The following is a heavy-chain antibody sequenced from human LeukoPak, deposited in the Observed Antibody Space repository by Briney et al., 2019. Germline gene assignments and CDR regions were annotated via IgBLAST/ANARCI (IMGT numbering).Heavy chain of an antibody. J-gene: IGHJ3*02. V-gene: IGHV3-53*01. CDR1: GFTVSSNY. Sequence: GGSLRLSCAASGFTVSSNYVSWVRQAPGKGLEWVPVIYSGGSTYYADSVKGRFTISRDNSKNTLYLQMNSLRAEDTAVYYCASSLVGTTGTSDAFDIWGQGTMVTVSS. CDR2: IYSGGST. CDR3: ASSLVGTTGTSDAFDI. D-gene: IGHD1-1*01.